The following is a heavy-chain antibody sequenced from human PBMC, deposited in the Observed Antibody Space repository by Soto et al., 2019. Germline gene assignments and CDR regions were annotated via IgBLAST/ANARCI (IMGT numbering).Heavy chain of an antibody. D-gene: IGHD2-8*01. CDR1: GYSFTSYG. CDR2: ISAYNGNT. Sequence: ASVKVSCKASGYSFTSYGISWGRQAPGQGLEWMGWISAYNGNTKYSQKFQGRVTITRDTSASTAYMELSSLRSEDTAVYYCGRDRCTNGVCYSVFDYWGQGTLVTVSS. V-gene: IGHV1-18*01. J-gene: IGHJ4*02. CDR3: GRDRCTNGVCYSVFDY.